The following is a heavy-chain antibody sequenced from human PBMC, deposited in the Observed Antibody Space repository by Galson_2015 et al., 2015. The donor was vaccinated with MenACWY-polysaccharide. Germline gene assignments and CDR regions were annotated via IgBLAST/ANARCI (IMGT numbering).Heavy chain of an antibody. J-gene: IGHJ4*02. D-gene: IGHD5-18*01. V-gene: IGHV1-8*01. CDR3: ARVVRRKYSYSDY. Sequence: QSGAEVKKPGESLKISCKASGYKFSSYDINWVRQASGQGLEWMGWMNPNSGNAGYAQKFQGRLTMTRDTSTSTAYMELTSLRYEDTAVYYCARVVRRKYSYSDYWGQGTLVTVSS. CDR2: MNPNSGNA. CDR1: GYKFSSYD.